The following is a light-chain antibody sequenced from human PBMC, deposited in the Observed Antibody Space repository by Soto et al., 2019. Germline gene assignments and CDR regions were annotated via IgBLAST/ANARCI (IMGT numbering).Light chain of an antibody. CDR1: SSDVGAYNL. CDR3: CSYAGSRTFV. J-gene: IGLJ3*02. V-gene: IGLV2-23*01. CDR2: EDT. Sequence: QSALTQPASVSGSPGQSITVSCTGTSSDVGAYNLVSWYQQHPGKAPRLIIYEDTKRPSGISHRFSGSKSDNTPSLTISGLRAEDEAHYHCCSYAGSRTFVFGGGTKLTVL.